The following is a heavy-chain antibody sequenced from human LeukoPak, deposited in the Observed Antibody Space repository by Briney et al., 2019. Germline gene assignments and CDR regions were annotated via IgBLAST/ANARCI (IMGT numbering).Heavy chain of an antibody. D-gene: IGHD3-22*01. V-gene: IGHV1-18*01. Sequence: ASVKVSCKASGYTFTSYGISWVRRAPGQGLEWMGWISAYNGNTNYAQKLQGRVTMTTDTSTSTAYMELRSLRSDDTAVYYCARALSMIVVARHAFDIWGQGTMVTVSS. CDR3: ARALSMIVVARHAFDI. CDR2: ISAYNGNT. CDR1: GYTFTSYG. J-gene: IGHJ3*02.